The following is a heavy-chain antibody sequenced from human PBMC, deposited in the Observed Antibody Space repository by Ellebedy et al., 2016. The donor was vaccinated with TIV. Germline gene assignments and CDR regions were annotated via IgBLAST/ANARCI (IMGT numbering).Heavy chain of an antibody. D-gene: IGHD6-19*01. Sequence: GESLKISXAASGFTVSSNYMSWVRQAPGKGLEWVSVIYSVGSTYYAGSVKGRFTISRDDSKNTLYLQMNSLRAEDTAVYYCAKDLGKGGGSVFDYWGQGALVTVSS. V-gene: IGHV3-53*01. CDR1: GFTVSSNY. J-gene: IGHJ4*02. CDR3: AKDLGKGGGSVFDY. CDR2: IYSVGST.